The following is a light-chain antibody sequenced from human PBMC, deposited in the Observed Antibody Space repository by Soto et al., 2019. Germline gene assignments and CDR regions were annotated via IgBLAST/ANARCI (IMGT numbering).Light chain of an antibody. CDR3: HQYANSPRT. CDR2: GAS. CDR1: QSVGKNY. Sequence: EIVLTQSPGTLSLSPGERATLSCRASQSVGKNYLAWYQQKPGQAPRVLIYGASRRATGIPDRFSGSGSETNFTLTISRLEPEDFAGYYCHQYANSPRTFGQGTKVEIK. J-gene: IGKJ1*01. V-gene: IGKV3-20*01.